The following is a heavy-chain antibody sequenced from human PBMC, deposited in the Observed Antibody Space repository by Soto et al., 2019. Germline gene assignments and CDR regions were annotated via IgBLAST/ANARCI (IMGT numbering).Heavy chain of an antibody. J-gene: IGHJ4*02. CDR1: GFTFGSSA. Sequence: LVQSGPDVKKPGTSVKVSCKTSGFTFGSSAMQWVRQVRGQRLEWIGWIVVASGYSNVAQKFQDRVSLTRDLSTNTAFTELSRLTPEDSAMYYCAADVIGVAGDFEHWGQGTLVSVSS. D-gene: IGHD6-19*01. CDR3: AADVIGVAGDFEH. CDR2: IVVASGYS. V-gene: IGHV1-58*02.